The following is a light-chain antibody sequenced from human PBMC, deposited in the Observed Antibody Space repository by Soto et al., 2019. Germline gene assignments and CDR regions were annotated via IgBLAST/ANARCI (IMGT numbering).Light chain of an antibody. CDR3: QQYNSYLRT. Sequence: DIQMTQSPSTLSASVGDRVTITCRASQSISSWLAWYQQKPGKAPKLLIYDASSLESGVPSRFSGSGSGTEFTLTISSLQPDDFATYYCQQYNSYLRTFGQGTRWIS. CDR2: DAS. J-gene: IGKJ1*01. CDR1: QSISSW. V-gene: IGKV1-5*01.